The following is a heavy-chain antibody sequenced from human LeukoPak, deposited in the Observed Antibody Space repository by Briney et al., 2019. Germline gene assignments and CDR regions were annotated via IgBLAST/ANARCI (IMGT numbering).Heavy chain of an antibody. CDR3: ARDGDGDYNYYYYYMDV. V-gene: IGHV1-18*01. CDR2: ISAYNGNT. Sequence: ASVKVSCKASGYTFTSYGISWVRQAPGQGLEWMGWISAYNGNTNYAQKLQGRVTMTTDTSTSTAYMELRSLRSDDTAVYYCARDGDGDYNYYYYYMDVWGKGTTVTVSS. CDR1: GYTFTSYG. D-gene: IGHD4-17*01. J-gene: IGHJ6*03.